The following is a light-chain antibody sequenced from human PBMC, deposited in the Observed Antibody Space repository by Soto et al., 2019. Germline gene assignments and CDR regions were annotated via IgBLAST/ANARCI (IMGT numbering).Light chain of an antibody. Sequence: DIQMTQSLSSVSASVGDRVTITSRASQAINSWLAWYQQKPGTAPKLLIHGASSLQSGVPSRFSGSGSGTDFTLTISSLQPEDFATYYCQQAHSFPITFGQGTRLEIK. V-gene: IGKV1-12*01. CDR1: QAINSW. CDR3: QQAHSFPIT. CDR2: GAS. J-gene: IGKJ5*01.